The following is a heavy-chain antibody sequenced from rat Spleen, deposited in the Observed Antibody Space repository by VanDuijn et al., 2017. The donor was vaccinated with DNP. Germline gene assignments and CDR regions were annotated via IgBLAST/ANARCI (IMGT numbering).Heavy chain of an antibody. CDR1: GFTFSNYY. J-gene: IGHJ3*01. D-gene: IGHD1-12*01. Sequence: EVQLVESGGGLVQPGRSMKLSCAASGFTFSNYYMAWVRQAPTKGLEWVASISTGGGNTYYRDSVKGRFTISRDNAKSTLYLQMDSLRSEDTATYYCVTGSSYGFAYWGQGTLVTVSS. V-gene: IGHV5-25*01. CDR3: VTGSSYGFAY. CDR2: ISTGGGNT.